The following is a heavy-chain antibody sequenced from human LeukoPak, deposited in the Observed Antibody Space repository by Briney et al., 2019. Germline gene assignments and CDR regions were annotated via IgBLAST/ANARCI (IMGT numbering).Heavy chain of an antibody. V-gene: IGHV3-21*01. CDR1: GFTFSSYS. Sequence: GGSLRLSCAASGFTFSSYSMNWVRQAPGKGLEWVSSISSSSSYIYYAGSVKGRFTISRDNAKNSLYLQMNSLRAEDTAVYYCARERLGSSSWYYYYGMDVWGQGTTVTVSS. CDR3: ARERLGSSSWYYYYGMDV. J-gene: IGHJ6*02. CDR2: ISSSSSYI. D-gene: IGHD6-13*01.